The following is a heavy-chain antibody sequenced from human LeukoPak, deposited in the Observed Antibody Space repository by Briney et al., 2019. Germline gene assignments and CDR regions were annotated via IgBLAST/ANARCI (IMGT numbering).Heavy chain of an antibody. Sequence: GGSRRLSCAAAGFTFSNAWMSWVRQAPGKWLDWVDRIKSKTDGGTTDYAAPVKGRFTISRDDSKNTLYLQMNSLKTEDTAVYYCTTEGWLHKXLEXXXQGXLVTVX. CDR1: GFTFSNAW. J-gene: IGHJ4*02. V-gene: IGHV3-15*01. D-gene: IGHD3-3*01. CDR3: TTEGWLHKXLEX. CDR2: IKSKTDGGTT.